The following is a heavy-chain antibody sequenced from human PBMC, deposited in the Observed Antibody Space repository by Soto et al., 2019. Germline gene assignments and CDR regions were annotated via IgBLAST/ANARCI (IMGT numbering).Heavy chain of an antibody. CDR1: GFDFSRHH. Sequence: VGSLRLSCSVSGFDFSRHHMHWVRQAPGKGLEWVAIISSDGINTNYADSVKGRFTISRDNSKNTVYLQMDSLRSEDTALYYCARDWTGYVSAYFPDYWGQGTVVTVSS. CDR3: ARDWTGYVSAYFPDY. J-gene: IGHJ4*02. CDR2: ISSDGINT. V-gene: IGHV3-30-3*01. D-gene: IGHD2-2*01.